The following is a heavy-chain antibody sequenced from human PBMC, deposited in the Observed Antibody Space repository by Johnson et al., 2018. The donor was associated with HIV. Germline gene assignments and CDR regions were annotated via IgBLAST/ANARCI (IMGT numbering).Heavy chain of an antibody. CDR2: ISYDGSNK. V-gene: IGHV3-30-3*01. J-gene: IGHJ3*02. Sequence: QVQLVESGGGLVKPGGSLRLSCAASGFTFSDYYMSWIRQAPGKGLECVAVISYDGSNKYYADSVKGRFTISRDNSKNTLYLQMNSLRAGDTAVYYCARASNYEYDAFDIWGQGTMVTVSS. D-gene: IGHD1-7*01. CDR3: ARASNYEYDAFDI. CDR1: GFTFSDYY.